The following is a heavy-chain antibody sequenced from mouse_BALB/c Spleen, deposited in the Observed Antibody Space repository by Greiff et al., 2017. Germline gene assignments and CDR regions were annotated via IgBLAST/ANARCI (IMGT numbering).Heavy chain of an antibody. CDR1: GYSITSDYA. J-gene: IGHJ1*01. CDR3: ARRGDYEDFDV. D-gene: IGHD2-4*01. CDR2: ISYSGST. V-gene: IGHV3-2*02. Sequence: EVKLMESGPGLVKPSQSLSLTCTVTGYSITSDYAWNWIRQFPGNKLEWMGYISYSGSTSYNPSLKSRISITRDTSKNQFFLQLNSVTTEDTATYYCARRGDYEDFDVWGAGTTVTVSS.